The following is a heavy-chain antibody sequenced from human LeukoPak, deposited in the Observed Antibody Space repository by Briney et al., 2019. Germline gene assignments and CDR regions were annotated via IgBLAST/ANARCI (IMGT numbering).Heavy chain of an antibody. CDR1: GFTFSSNW. CDR2: INSDGSTT. V-gene: IGHV3-74*01. Sequence: GGSLRLSCAAAGFTFSSNWMHWVRQAPGKGLVWVSRINSDGSTTTYADSVKGRFTISRDNAKNTLYLQMNSLRAEDTAVYYCHSIAAVGTGYWGQGILVTVSS. D-gene: IGHD6-13*01. J-gene: IGHJ4*02. CDR3: HSIAAVGTGY.